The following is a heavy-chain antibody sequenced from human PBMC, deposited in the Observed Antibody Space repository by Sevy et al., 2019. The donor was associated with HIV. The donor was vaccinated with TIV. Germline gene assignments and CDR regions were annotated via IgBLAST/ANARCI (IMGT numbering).Heavy chain of an antibody. CDR2: INHSGST. D-gene: IGHD2-2*02. J-gene: IGHJ6*02. CDR1: GGSFSGYY. CDR3: AGDCSSTSCYTWDYYYYGMDV. V-gene: IGHV4-34*01. Sequence: SETLSLTCAVYGGSFSGYYWRWIRQPPGKGLEWIGEINHSGSTNYNPSLKSRVTISVDTSKNQFSLKLSSVTAADTAVYYCAGDCSSTSCYTWDYYYYGMDVWGQRTTVTVSS.